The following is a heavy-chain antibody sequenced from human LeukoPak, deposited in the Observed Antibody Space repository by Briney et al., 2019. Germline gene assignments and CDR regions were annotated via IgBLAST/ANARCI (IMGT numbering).Heavy chain of an antibody. CDR1: GFTVSTNY. D-gene: IGHD3-16*01. J-gene: IGHJ4*02. CDR3: ARDVIYDSEIYSYGDS. Sequence: GSLRLSCAASGFTVSTNYVSWVRQAPGKGLEWVSVIYRHGGTAYADSVQGRFSISRDNSKNTVDLQMNSLRAEDTAVYYCARDVIYDSEIYSYGDSWGQGTRVTVSS. CDR2: IYRHGGT. V-gene: IGHV3-66*01.